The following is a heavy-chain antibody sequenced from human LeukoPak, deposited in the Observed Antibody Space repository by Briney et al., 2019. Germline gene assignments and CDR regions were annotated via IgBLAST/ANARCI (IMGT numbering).Heavy chain of an antibody. Sequence: PGGSLRLSCAVSGFRFSDFSINWVRQAPGKGLEWVSYISSSNNIYYADSAKGRFTISRDNGKNSVWLQMNSLRAEDTAVYHCGRGNGDYGGVDYWGQGTLVTVSS. D-gene: IGHD4-17*01. CDR2: ISSSNNI. CDR1: GFRFSDFS. V-gene: IGHV3-48*01. J-gene: IGHJ4*02. CDR3: GRGNGDYGGVDY.